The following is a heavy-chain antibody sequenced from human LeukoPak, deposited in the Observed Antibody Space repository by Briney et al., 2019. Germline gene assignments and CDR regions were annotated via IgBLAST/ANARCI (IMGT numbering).Heavy chain of an antibody. D-gene: IGHD4-17*01. V-gene: IGHV1-18*01. CDR1: GYTFTSYG. CDR3: VRETNDYGHYVWIQH. CDR2: ISAYNGNT. J-gene: IGHJ1*01. Sequence: ASVKVSCKASGYTFTSYGISWVRQAPGQGLEWMGWISAYNGNTNYAQKLQGRVTMTTDTSTSTAYMELRSLRSDDTAVYYCVRETNDYGHYVWIQHWGQGTLVTVSS.